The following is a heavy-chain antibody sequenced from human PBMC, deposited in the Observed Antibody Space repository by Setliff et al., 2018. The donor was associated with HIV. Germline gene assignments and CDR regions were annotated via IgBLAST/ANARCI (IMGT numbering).Heavy chain of an antibody. CDR3: ARDWRHGYDLNFDY. V-gene: IGHV3-7*01. Sequence: PGGSLRLSCAASGFTFSSAWMGWVRQAPAKGLEWVANISPDGSATYYVDSVKGRFTISRDNAKNSLYLQMNSLRAEDTAMYYCARDWRHGYDLNFDYWGQGTLVTVS. CDR2: ISPDGSAT. D-gene: IGHD5-12*01. J-gene: IGHJ4*02. CDR1: GFTFSSAW.